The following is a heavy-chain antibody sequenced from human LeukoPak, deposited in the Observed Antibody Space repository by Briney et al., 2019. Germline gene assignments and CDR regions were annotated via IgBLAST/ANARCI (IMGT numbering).Heavy chain of an antibody. CDR2: ISSSSSYI. J-gene: IGHJ4*02. Sequence: GGLRLSCAASGFTFSSYSMNWVRQAPGKGLEWVSSISSSSSYIYYADSVKGRFTISRDNAKNSLYLQMNSLRAEDTAVYYCARHRYDSSGYTYWGQGTLVTVSS. CDR3: ARHRYDSSGYTY. CDR1: GFTFSSYS. V-gene: IGHV3-21*01. D-gene: IGHD3-22*01.